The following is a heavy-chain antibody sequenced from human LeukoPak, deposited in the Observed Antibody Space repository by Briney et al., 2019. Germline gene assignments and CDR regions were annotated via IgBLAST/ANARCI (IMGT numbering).Heavy chain of an antibody. CDR1: SGSINSSDW. CDR2: IFHSGST. CDR3: TRWSPRYCTSTSSPYNWFDP. V-gene: IGHV4-4*02. D-gene: IGHD2-2*01. J-gene: IGHJ5*02. Sequence: PSGTLSLTCVVSSGSINSSDWWNWVRQSPGKGLQWIGQIFHSGSTHYNPSLKSRVTISVDKSKNQFSLKLSSVTAADTAVYFCTRWSPRYCTSTSSPYNWFDPWGQGTLVTVSS.